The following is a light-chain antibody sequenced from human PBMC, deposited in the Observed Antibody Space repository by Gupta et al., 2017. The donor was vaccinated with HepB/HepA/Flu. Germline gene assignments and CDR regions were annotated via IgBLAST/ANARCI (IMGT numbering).Light chain of an antibody. J-gene: IGKJ4*01. CDR1: QSVLYTSNNNNY. V-gene: IGKV4-1*01. CDR2: WAS. CDR3: QQYYSTLALT. Sequence: DIVMTQSPHSLAVSLGERATINCKSSQSVLYTSNNNNYLAWYQQKPGQPPKLLIYWASTRESGVPDRFSGSGSGTDFTLTISSLQAEDVAVYYCQQYYSTLALTFGGGTKVEIK.